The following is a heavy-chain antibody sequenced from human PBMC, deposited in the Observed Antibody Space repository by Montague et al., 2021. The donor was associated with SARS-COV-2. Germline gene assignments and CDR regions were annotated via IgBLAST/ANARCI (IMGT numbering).Heavy chain of an antibody. CDR3: ARRPHYYDSRGYYYPGPQRYYFDY. CDR1: GGSFSGYY. D-gene: IGHD3-22*01. J-gene: IGHJ4*02. CDR2: INHSGST. Sequence: SDTLSLTCAVYGGSFSGYYWSWIRQPPGKGLEWIGEINHSGSTNYNPSLKSRVTISVDTSKNQFSLKLSSVTAADTAVYYCARRPHYYDSRGYYYPGPQRYYFDYWGQGTLVTVSS. V-gene: IGHV4-34*01.